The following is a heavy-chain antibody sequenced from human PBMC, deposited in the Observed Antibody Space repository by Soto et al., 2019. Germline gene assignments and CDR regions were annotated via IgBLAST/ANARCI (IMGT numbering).Heavy chain of an antibody. CDR3: VRVNSPSLPPWFDP. D-gene: IGHD4-4*01. J-gene: IGHJ5*02. CDR1: GYSFTSYW. CDR2: IYCGDSQT. Sequence: PGESLKISCKGSGYSFTSYWIGWVRQMPGIGLEWMGIIYCGDSQTKYNPSFQDQVIMSVDKSIHTAYLQWTSLKASDTAIYYCVRVNSPSLPPWFDPWGQGTQVTVSS. V-gene: IGHV5-51*01.